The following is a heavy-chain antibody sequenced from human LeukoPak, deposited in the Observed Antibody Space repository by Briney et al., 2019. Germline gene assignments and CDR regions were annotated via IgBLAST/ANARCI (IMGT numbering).Heavy chain of an antibody. D-gene: IGHD3-22*01. J-gene: IGHJ4*02. CDR3: AKDPYYYDSSGYYLPVDY. Sequence: GGSLRLSCAASGFTFSSYVMHWVRQAPGKGLEWVALIWSDGSNKYYADSVKGRFTISRDNSENTLYLQMNSLRAEDTAVYYCAKDPYYYDSSGYYLPVDYWGQGTLVTVSS. CDR2: IWSDGSNK. V-gene: IGHV3-33*06. CDR1: GFTFSSYV.